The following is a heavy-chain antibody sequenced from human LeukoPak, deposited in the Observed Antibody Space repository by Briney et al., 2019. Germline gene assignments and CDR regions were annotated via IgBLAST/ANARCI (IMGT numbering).Heavy chain of an antibody. D-gene: IGHD3-22*01. CDR1: GYTFTGYY. CDR2: INPNSGGT. Sequence: ASVKVSCKASGYTFTGYYMHWVRQAPGQGLQWMGRINPNSGGTDYAQTFQGRVTMTRDTSISTAYMELSRLRSDDTAVYYCARDMVYYDSSGYYPHPWGQRTLVTVSS. V-gene: IGHV1-2*06. CDR3: ARDMVYYDSSGYYPHP. J-gene: IGHJ5*02.